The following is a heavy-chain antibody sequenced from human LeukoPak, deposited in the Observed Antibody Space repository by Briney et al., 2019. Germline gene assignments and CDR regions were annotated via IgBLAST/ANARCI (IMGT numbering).Heavy chain of an antibody. J-gene: IGHJ4*02. CDR1: GFTFSSYA. CDR3: ARDQEGFDY. V-gene: IGHV3-23*01. CDR2: ISGSGGTT. Sequence: PGGSLRLSCAASGFTFSSYAMSWVRQAPGKGLEWVSGISGSGGTTYYADSVKGRFTISRDNSKNTLYLQMNSLRAEDTAVYYCARDQEGFDYWGQGTLVTVSS.